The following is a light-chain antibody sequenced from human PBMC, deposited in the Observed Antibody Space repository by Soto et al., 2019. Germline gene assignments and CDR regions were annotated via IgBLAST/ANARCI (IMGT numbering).Light chain of an antibody. Sequence: EIVMTQSPGTLSVSPGERATLSCRASQSVSSNLAWYQQKPGQAPRLLIYGASTRATGIPARFSGSRSGTEFTLTIGILQSEDFAVYYCQQYNNWPRTFGQGTKVEIK. CDR3: QQYNNWPRT. CDR1: QSVSSN. V-gene: IGKV3-15*01. CDR2: GAS. J-gene: IGKJ1*01.